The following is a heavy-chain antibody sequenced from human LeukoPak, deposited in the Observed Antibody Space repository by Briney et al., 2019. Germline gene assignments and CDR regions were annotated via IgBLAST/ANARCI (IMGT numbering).Heavy chain of an antibody. V-gene: IGHV3-23*01. CDR2: ISGSGSST. CDR1: GFTFSSYA. D-gene: IGHD6-19*01. Sequence: GGSLRLSCAASGFTFSSYAMSWVRQAPGKGLEWVSAISGSGSSTYYADSVKGRFTISRDNSKNTLYLQMNSLRAEDTAVYYCAKIQDSSGWPDYWGQGTLVTVSS. CDR3: AKIQDSSGWPDY. J-gene: IGHJ4*02.